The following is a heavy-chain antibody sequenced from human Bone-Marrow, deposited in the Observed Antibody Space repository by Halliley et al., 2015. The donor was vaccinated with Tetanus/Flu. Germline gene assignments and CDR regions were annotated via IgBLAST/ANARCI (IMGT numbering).Heavy chain of an antibody. CDR3: ARSIAFYFDH. CDR2: MSYSGST. J-gene: IGHJ4*02. D-gene: IGHD2-15*01. Sequence: EWIGSMSYSGSTNYNPSLKSRITMSIDPSKNQLSLKLSFVTAADTAIYYCARSIAFYFDHWGQGTLVTASS. V-gene: IGHV4-59*01.